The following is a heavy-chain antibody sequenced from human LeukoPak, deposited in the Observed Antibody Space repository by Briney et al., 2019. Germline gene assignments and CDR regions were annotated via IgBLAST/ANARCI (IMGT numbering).Heavy chain of an antibody. CDR3: AKDTYYYGSSGYYPFDH. D-gene: IGHD3-22*01. J-gene: IGHJ4*02. CDR2: ISGSGGST. CDR1: GFTFSSYA. Sequence: GSLRLSCAASGFTFSSYAMSWVRQAPGKGLEWVSAISGSGGSTYYADSVKGRFTISRDNSKNTLYLQMNSLRAEDTAVYYCAKDTYYYGSSGYYPFDHWGQGTLVTVSS. V-gene: IGHV3-23*01.